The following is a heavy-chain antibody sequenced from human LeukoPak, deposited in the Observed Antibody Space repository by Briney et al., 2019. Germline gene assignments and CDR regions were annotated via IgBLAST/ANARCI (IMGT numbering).Heavy chain of an antibody. Sequence: GGSLRLSCAASGFTFSSYWMSWVRQAPGKGLEWVSVIYSGGSTYYADSVKGRFTTSRDNSKNTLYLQMNSLRAEDTAVYYCARAPYYFDYWGQGTLVTVSS. V-gene: IGHV3-53*01. J-gene: IGHJ4*02. CDR1: GFTFSSYW. CDR2: IYSGGST. CDR3: ARAPYYFDY.